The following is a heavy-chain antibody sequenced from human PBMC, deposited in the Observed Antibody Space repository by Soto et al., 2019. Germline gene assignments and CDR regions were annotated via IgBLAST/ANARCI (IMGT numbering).Heavy chain of an antibody. CDR2: RSYDGSNK. CDR1: GFTFSSYG. V-gene: IGHV3-30*18. D-gene: IGHD3-3*01. CDR3: AKDGGGGFWSGYLGY. Sequence: GGSLRLSCAASGFTFSSYGMHWVRQAPGKGLEGVAVRSYDGSNKYYADSVNGRFTISRDNSKNTLYLQMNSLRAEDTAVYYCAKDGGGGFWSGYLGYWGQGTMVTVSS. J-gene: IGHJ4*02.